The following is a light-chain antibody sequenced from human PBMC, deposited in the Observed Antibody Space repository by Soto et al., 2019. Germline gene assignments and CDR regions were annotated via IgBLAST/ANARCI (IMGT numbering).Light chain of an antibody. CDR2: DVS. CDR1: RSDVGDYNY. V-gene: IGLV2-14*01. Sequence: HSALTHPASVSGSPGQSITFSCTATRSDVGDYNYVSWYQQHPGKAPKLMIYDVSNRPSRVSDRFSGSKSGNPASLSISGLQGLDEADYYSSSYTSNNSLRYVFGTGTKVTAL. J-gene: IGLJ1*01. CDR3: SSYTSNNSLRYV.